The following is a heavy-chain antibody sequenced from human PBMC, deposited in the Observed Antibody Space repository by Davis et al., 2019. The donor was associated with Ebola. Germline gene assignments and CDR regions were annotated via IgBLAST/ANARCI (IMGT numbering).Heavy chain of an antibody. CDR2: IYYSGST. CDR1: GGSISSGGYY. J-gene: IGHJ6*03. D-gene: IGHD1-1*01. CDR3: ARDRVELYYMDV. Sequence: PSETLSLTCTVSGGSISSGGYYWSWIRQHPGKGLEWIGYIYYSGSTYYNPSLKSRVTISVDTSKNQFSLKLSSVTAADTAVYYCARDRVELYYMDVWGKGTTVTVSS. V-gene: IGHV4-31*03.